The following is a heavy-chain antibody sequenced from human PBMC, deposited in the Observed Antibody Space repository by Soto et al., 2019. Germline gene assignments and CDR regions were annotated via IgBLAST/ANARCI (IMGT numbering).Heavy chain of an antibody. J-gene: IGHJ3*02. D-gene: IGHD1-1*01. CDR3: AKDYRAGIWDAFDI. CDR1: GFTFSRYT. CDR2: ISSSGDCT. Sequence: QPGGSLRLSCAASGFTFSRYTMSWVRQAPGKGLEWVSGISSSGDCTYYADSSKGRFTISRDNSKNTLYLQMNSLRAEDTALYYCAKDYRAGIWDAFDIWGQGTMVTVSS. V-gene: IGHV3-23*01.